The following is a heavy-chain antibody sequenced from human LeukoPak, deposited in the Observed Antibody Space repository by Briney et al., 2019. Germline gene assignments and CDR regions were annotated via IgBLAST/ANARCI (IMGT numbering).Heavy chain of an antibody. D-gene: IGHD6-13*01. CDR1: GGTFSSYA. J-gene: IGHJ4*02. Sequence: SVKVSCKASGGTFSSYAISWVRQAPGQGLEWMGGIIPIFGTANYAQKFQGRVTITADESTSTAYMELSSLRSEDTAVYYCARVLGGILAAAGFDYWGQGTLVTVSS. V-gene: IGHV1-69*13. CDR2: IIPIFGTA. CDR3: ARVLGGILAAAGFDY.